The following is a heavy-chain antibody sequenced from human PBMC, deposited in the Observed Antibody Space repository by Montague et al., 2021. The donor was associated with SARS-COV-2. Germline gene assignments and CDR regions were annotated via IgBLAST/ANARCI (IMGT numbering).Heavy chain of an antibody. CDR1: VFTFSSYS. V-gene: IGHV3-21*01. Sequence: SLRLSCAASVFTFSSYSMNWVRQAPGKGLEWVSSISSSSSYINYXXSVKGRFTISRDNAKNSLYLQMNSLRAEDTAAYYCARGPYSSDQLFHYYYGMDVWGQGTTVTVSS. J-gene: IGHJ6*02. CDR2: ISSSSSYI. CDR3: ARGPYSSDQLFHYYYGMDV. D-gene: IGHD6-19*01.